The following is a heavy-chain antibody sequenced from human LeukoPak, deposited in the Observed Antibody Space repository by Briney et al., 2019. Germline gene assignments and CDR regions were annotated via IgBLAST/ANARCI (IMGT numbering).Heavy chain of an antibody. CDR3: ARGLLRFGESSYWYFDL. D-gene: IGHD3-10*01. CDR2: IYSGGST. CDR1: GFTVSSNY. V-gene: IGHV3-53*01. Sequence: GGSLRLSCAASGFTVSSNYMSWVRQAPGKGLEWVSVIYSGGSTYYADSVKGRFTISRDNSKNTLYLQMNSLRAEDTAVYYCARGLLRFGESSYWYFDLWGRGTLVTVSS. J-gene: IGHJ2*01.